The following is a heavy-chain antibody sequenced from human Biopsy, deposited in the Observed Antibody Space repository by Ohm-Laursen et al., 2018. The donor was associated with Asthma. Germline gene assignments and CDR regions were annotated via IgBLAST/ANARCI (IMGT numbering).Heavy chain of an antibody. J-gene: IGHJ4*02. D-gene: IGHD3-22*01. V-gene: IGHV1-69*04. Sequence: SETASRPASGGSFSNFAFSWVRQAPGHGLEWMGTILTKFDITSYAEKFQGRVTITADKSTSTTYMELSRLRSEDTAVYYCARSYDTDSYPVLVLDYWGQGTLVTVSS. CDR2: ILTKFDIT. CDR1: GGSFSNFA. CDR3: ARSYDTDSYPVLVLDY.